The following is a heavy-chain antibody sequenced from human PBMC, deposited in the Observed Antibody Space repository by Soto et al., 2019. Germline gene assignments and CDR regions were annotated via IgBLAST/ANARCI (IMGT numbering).Heavy chain of an antibody. CDR2: MNPNSGNT. J-gene: IGHJ3*02. CDR1: GYTFTSYD. Sequence: GASVKVSCKASGYTFTSYDINWVRQATGQGLEWMGWMNPNSGNTGYAQKFQGRVTMTRNTSISTAYMELSSLRSEDTAVYYCARGGFRTITFGEVFVNELEVFAIWAQRTIVIGSS. V-gene: IGHV1-8*01. D-gene: IGHD3-16*02. CDR3: ARGGFRTITFGEVFVNELEVFAI.